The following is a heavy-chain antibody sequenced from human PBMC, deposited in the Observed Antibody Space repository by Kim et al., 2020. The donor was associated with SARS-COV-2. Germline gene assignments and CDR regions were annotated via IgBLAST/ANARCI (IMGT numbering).Heavy chain of an antibody. CDR3: VRGITFGGGIVSRRAWFDP. V-gene: IGHV4-59*09. D-gene: IGHD3-16*02. Sequence: KSRVTVSVDTSKNQFSLKLSAVTAADTAVYYCVRGITFGGGIVSRRAWFDPWGQGTLVTVSS. J-gene: IGHJ5*02.